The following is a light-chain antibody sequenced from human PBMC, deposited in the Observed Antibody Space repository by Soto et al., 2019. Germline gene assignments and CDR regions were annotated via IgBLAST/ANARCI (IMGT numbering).Light chain of an antibody. J-gene: IGLJ7*01. CDR3: AAWDDSLSAPWV. Sequence: QSVLTQPPSASGTPGQRVTISCSGSSSNIGSNYVYWYQQLPGTAPKLLIYRNNQRPSGVPDRFSGSKSGTSASLAISGLRSGDEADYYCAAWDDSLSAPWVFGGGTQLTVL. CDR2: RNN. V-gene: IGLV1-47*01. CDR1: SSNIGSNY.